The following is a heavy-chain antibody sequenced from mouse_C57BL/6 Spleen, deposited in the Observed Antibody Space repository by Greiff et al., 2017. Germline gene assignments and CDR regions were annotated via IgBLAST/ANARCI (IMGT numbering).Heavy chain of an antibody. CDR1: GYTFTSYW. J-gene: IGHJ2*01. CDR2: INPSNGGT. V-gene: IGHV1-53*01. D-gene: IGHD1-1*02. CDR3: ARGSWRGGVVDY. Sequence: QVQLKQPGTELVKPGASVKLSCKASGYTFTSYWMHWVKQRPGQGLEWIGNINPSNGGTNYNEKFKSKATLTVDKSSSTAYMQLSSLTSEDSAVYYGARGSWRGGVVDYWGQGTTLTVSS.